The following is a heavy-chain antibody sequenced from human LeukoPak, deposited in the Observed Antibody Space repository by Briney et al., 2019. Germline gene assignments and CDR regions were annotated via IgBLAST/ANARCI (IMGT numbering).Heavy chain of an antibody. CDR2: ISYDGSNK. V-gene: IGHV3-30*18. Sequence: PGGSLRLSCAASGFTFSSYGMHWVRQAPGKGLEWVAVISYDGSNKYYADSVKGRFTISRDNSKNALYLQMNSLRAEDTAVYYCAKDHSGSYRQPYYFGYWGQGTLVTVSS. CDR3: AKDHSGSYRQPYYFGY. J-gene: IGHJ4*02. D-gene: IGHD1-26*01. CDR1: GFTFSSYG.